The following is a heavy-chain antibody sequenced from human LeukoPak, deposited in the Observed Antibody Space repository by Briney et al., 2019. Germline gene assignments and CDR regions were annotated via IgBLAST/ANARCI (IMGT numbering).Heavy chain of an antibody. J-gene: IGHJ4*02. CDR2: VNWHSTT. D-gene: IGHD3-22*01. CDR1: GFIFEDYT. Sequence: GGSLRLSCAASGFIFEDYTMHWVRQVPGKTLEWVSLVNWHSTTYYADSLKGRFTISTNNSKNSLYLQMNSLRTEDTDFYYCAKDLTYESSGSVIDNWGLGTLVTVSS. V-gene: IGHV3-43*01. CDR3: AKDLTYESSGSVIDN.